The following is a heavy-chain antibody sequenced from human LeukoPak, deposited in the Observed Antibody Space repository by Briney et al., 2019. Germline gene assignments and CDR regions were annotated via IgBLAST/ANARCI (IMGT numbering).Heavy chain of an antibody. V-gene: IGHV4-61*02. CDR1: GGSISSGSYY. J-gene: IGHJ4*02. CDR3: ARDRKQQLVPKRGVFDY. CDR2: IYTSGST. D-gene: IGHD6-13*01. Sequence: SETLSLTCTVSGGSISSGSYYWSWIRQPAGKGLEWIVRIYTSGSTNYNPSLKSRVTISVDTSKNQFSLKLSSVTAADTAVYYCARDRKQQLVPKRGVFDYWGQGTLVTVSS.